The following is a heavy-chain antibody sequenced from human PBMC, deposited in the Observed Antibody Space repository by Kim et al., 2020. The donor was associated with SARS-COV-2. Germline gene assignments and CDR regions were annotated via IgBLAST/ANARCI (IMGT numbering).Heavy chain of an antibody. J-gene: IGHJ4*02. Sequence: SVKGPFTISRDTAKNSRYLQRNSLRAEDTAVYYCARSTSIAARHHRYFDYWGQGTLVTVSS. D-gene: IGHD6-6*01. CDR3: ARSTSIAARHHRYFDY. V-gene: IGHV3-7*04.